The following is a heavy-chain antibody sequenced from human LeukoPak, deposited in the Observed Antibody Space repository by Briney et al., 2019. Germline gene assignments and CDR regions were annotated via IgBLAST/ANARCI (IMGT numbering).Heavy chain of an antibody. CDR1: GFTCSSYA. D-gene: IGHD6-6*01. J-gene: IGHJ5*02. V-gene: IGHV3-30-3*01. CDR3: ARGSRYSSSSNWFDP. CDR2: ISYDGSNK. Sequence: GGSLRLSCAASGFTCSSYAMHWVRQAPGKGLEWVAVISYDGSNKYYADSVKGRFTISRDNSKNTLYLQMNSLRAEDTAVYYCARGSRYSSSSNWFDPWGQGTLVTVSS.